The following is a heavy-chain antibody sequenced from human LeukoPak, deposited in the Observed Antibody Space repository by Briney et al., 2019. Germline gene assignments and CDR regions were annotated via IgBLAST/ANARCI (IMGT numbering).Heavy chain of an antibody. CDR1: GGSISSRSYY. J-gene: IGHJ6*03. Sequence: SETLSLTCTVSGGSISSRSYYWGWIRQPPGKGLEWIGSIYYSGSTYYNPSLKSRVTISVDTSKNQFSLKLSSVTAADTAVYYCARQTILRFLEWSPFNYYMDVWGKGTTVTVSS. CDR2: IYYSGST. CDR3: ARQTILRFLEWSPFNYYMDV. D-gene: IGHD3-3*01. V-gene: IGHV4-39*01.